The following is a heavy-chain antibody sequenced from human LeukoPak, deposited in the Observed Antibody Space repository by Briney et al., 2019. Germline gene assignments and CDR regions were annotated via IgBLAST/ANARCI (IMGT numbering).Heavy chain of an antibody. D-gene: IGHD2-2*01. Sequence: PSETLSLTCAVYGGSFSGYYWSWIRQPPGKGLEWIGEINHSGSTNYNPSLKSRVTISVDTSKNQFSLKLSSVTAADTTVYYCASRCSSTSCFFDYWGQGTLVTVSS. CDR1: GGSFSGYY. CDR3: ASRCSSTSCFFDY. CDR2: INHSGST. V-gene: IGHV4-34*01. J-gene: IGHJ4*02.